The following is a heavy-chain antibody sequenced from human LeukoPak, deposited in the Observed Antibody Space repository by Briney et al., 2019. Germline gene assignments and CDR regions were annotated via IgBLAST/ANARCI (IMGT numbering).Heavy chain of an antibody. CDR3: ARGCGSGYYFDY. CDR1: GFTFSSYA. D-gene: IGHD3-10*01. CDR2: ISGSGGST. V-gene: IGHV3-23*01. Sequence: GGSLRLSCAASGFTFSSYAMSWVRQAPGKGLEWVSAISGSGGSTYYADSVKGRFTISRDNSKNTLYLQMNSLRAEETAVYYCARGCGSGYYFDYWGQGTLVTVSS. J-gene: IGHJ4*02.